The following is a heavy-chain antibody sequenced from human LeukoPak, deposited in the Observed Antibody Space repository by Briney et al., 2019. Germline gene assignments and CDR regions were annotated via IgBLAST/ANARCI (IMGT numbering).Heavy chain of an antibody. V-gene: IGHV3-64*01. CDR2: ISSNGGST. CDR1: GFTFSSYA. D-gene: IGHD2-21*02. CDR3: ARDCGGDCYSRGYFQH. J-gene: IGHJ1*01. Sequence: GGSLRLSCAASGFTFSSYAMHWVRQAPGKGLEYVSAISSNGGSTYYANSVKGRFTISRDNAKNTLYLQMNSLRAEDTAVYYCARDCGGDCYSRGYFQHWGQGTLVTVSS.